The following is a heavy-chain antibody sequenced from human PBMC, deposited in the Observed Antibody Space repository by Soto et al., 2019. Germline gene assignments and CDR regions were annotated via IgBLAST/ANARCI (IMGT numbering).Heavy chain of an antibody. J-gene: IGHJ6*02. Sequence: SETLSLTCTVSGGSISSGDYYWSWIRQPPGKGLEWIGYIYYSGSTYYNPPLKSRVTISVDTSKNQFSLKLSSVTAADTAVYYCARDLRYYKNGMDVWGQGTTVTVSS. CDR1: GGSISSGDYY. CDR3: ARDLRYYKNGMDV. V-gene: IGHV4-30-4*01. CDR2: IYYSGST. D-gene: IGHD5-12*01.